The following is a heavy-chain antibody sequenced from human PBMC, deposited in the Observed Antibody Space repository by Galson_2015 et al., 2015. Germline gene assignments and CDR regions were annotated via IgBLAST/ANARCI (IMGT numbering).Heavy chain of an antibody. J-gene: IGHJ3*02. CDR2: INAYNDNT. D-gene: IGHD3-10*01. CDR1: GYTFTSNG. V-gene: IGHV1-18*01. CDR3: ARVSSGEDAFDI. Sequence: SVKVSCKASGYTFTSNGISWVRQAPGQGLEWMGWINAYNDNTNYAQNFRGRVTMSTDTSTSTVYMELRSLRSDDTAVYYCARVSSGEDAFDIWGQGTMVTVSS.